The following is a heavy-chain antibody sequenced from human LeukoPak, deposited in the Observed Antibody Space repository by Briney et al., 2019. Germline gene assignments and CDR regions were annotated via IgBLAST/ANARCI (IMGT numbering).Heavy chain of an antibody. J-gene: IGHJ6*02. V-gene: IGHV3-23*01. Sequence: GGSLRLSCAASGFTFTNFAMSWVRQAPGKGLEWVSAISGSGDDTYYADSVKGRFTISRDNSKNTLYLQMNTLSAEDTAVYYCARRLHYHDILTDYYRVSGMDVWGQGTTVTVSS. CDR1: GFTFTNFA. D-gene: IGHD3-9*01. CDR3: ARRLHYHDILTDYYRVSGMDV. CDR2: ISGSGDDT.